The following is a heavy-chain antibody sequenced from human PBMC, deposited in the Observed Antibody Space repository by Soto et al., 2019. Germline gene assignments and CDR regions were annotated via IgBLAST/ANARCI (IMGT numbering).Heavy chain of an antibody. Sequence: QVQMQESGPGQVKPSQTLSLTCTVSGGSFSSGDYSWNWIRQPTGQALEWIGYIYSSGSTYYNPSLKSRVTISVDTSKKQFSLELSSVTAADTAVYYCARGTGNWNFWCECDYWGQGTLVTVSS. D-gene: IGHD1-7*01. V-gene: IGHV4-31*03. J-gene: IGHJ4*02. CDR1: GGSFSSGDYS. CDR3: ARGTGNWNFWCECDY. CDR2: IYSSGST.